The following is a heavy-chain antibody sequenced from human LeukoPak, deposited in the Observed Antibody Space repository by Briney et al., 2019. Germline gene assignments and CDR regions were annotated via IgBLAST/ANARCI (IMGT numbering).Heavy chain of an antibody. CDR1: GFIFSNYS. CDR2: IWFDGSSE. Sequence: GGALRLSCEASGFIFSNYSLHWVRPAPGKGRGGGAAIWFDGSSEYYADSVKGRITVSRDNSKNTLYLQVDSLRAGDTAVYFCARDQRYYDSSGYLDYWGHGTLVTVSS. D-gene: IGHD3-22*01. V-gene: IGHV3-33*01. CDR3: ARDQRYYDSSGYLDY. J-gene: IGHJ4*01.